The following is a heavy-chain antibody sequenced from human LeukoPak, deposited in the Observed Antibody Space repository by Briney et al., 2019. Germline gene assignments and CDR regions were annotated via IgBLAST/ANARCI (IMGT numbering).Heavy chain of an antibody. CDR2: ISPNSGGT. J-gene: IGHJ3*02. V-gene: IGHV1-2*02. CDR3: ARVPGRYYDSSGYYGQNDAFDI. D-gene: IGHD3-22*01. CDR1: GYTFTGYY. Sequence: ASVKVSCKASGYTFTGYYMHWVRQAPGQGLEWMGWISPNSGGTNYAQKFQGRVTMTRDTSISTAYMELSRLKSDDTAVYYCARVPGRYYDSSGYYGQNDAFDIWGQGTMVTVSS.